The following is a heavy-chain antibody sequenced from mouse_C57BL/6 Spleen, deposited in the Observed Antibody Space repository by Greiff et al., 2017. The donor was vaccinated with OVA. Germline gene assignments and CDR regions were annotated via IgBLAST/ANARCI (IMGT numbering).Heavy chain of an antibody. D-gene: IGHD3-2*02. V-gene: IGHV1-81*01. CDR2: IYPRSGNT. CDR1: GYTFTSYG. J-gene: IGHJ2*01. CDR3: ARGETAQATIFDY. Sequence: QVQLKESGAELARPGASVELSCKASGYTFTSYGISWVKQRTGQGLEWIGEIYPRSGNTYYNEKFKGKATLTADKSSSTAYMELRSLTSEDSAVYFCARGETAQATIFDYWGQGTTLTVSS.